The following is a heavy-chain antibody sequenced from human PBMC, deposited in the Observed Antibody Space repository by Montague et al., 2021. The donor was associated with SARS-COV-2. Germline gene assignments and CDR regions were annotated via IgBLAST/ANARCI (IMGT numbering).Heavy chain of an antibody. CDR2: LYNGGTT. CDR1: GGSISSSTYY. J-gene: IGHJ6*02. D-gene: IGHD3-16*01. Sequence: SETLSLTCNVSGGSISSSTYYWGWIRQPPGKGLEWIGNLYNGGTTYYSPSLKSRVTISADTSKNHFSLNMASVTAADTAVYYCARTSKLRESSSGNYYYHAMDVWGQGTTVTVSS. V-gene: IGHV4-39*02. CDR3: ARTSKLRESSSGNYYYHAMDV.